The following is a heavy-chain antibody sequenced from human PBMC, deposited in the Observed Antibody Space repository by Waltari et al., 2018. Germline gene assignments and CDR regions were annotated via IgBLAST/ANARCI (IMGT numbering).Heavy chain of an antibody. CDR1: GFTVSSNY. V-gene: IGHV3-53*02. D-gene: IGHD3-22*01. Sequence: EVQLVETGGGLIQPGGSLRLSCAASGFTVSSNYMRWVRQAPGKGLEWVSVIYSGGSTYYADSVKGRFTISRDNSKNTLYLQMNSLRAEDTAVYYCARAWDYYDSKRAFDIWGQGTMVTVSS. J-gene: IGHJ3*02. CDR3: ARAWDYYDSKRAFDI. CDR2: IYSGGST.